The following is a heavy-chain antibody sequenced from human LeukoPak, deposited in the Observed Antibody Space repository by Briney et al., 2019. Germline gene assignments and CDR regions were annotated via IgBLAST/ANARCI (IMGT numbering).Heavy chain of an antibody. D-gene: IGHD3-10*01. V-gene: IGHV3-53*01. Sequence: GGSLRLSCAVPGLTVSSNYMSWVRQAPGKGLEWVSAIYSGGSTFYADSVKGRFTISRDNSKNTLYLQMNSLRAEDTAVYYCARDPYNSGSSYFDYWGQGTLVTVSS. CDR1: GLTVSSNY. CDR3: ARDPYNSGSSYFDY. CDR2: IYSGGST. J-gene: IGHJ4*02.